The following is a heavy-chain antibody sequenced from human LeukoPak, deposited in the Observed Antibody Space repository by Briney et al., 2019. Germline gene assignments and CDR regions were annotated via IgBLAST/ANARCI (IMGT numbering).Heavy chain of an antibody. J-gene: IGHJ4*02. CDR3: AREGSRDFWSGPVYYFDY. Sequence: SETLSLTCTISGGSVSDYYWSWIRQPPGKGLEWIGYIHYSGSTYYNPSLTSRVTISIDTSKNQFSLRLSSVTAADTAVYYCAREGSRDFWSGPVYYFDYWGQGTLVTVSS. CDR2: IHYSGST. V-gene: IGHV4-59*02. D-gene: IGHD3-3*01. CDR1: GGSVSDYY.